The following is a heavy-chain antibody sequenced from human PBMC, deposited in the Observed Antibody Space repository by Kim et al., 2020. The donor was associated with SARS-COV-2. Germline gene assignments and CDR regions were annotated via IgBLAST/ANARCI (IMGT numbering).Heavy chain of an antibody. J-gene: IGHJ4*03. CDR1: GFKFFDHA. CDR3: AKDIRIISSATGRYFDY. Sequence: GGSLRLSCATSGFKFFDHAMNWVRQAPGKGLEWVSGISGSGGSTYYADSVEGRFTVSRDNSKNTVYLQMNSLRAEDTAVYYCAKDIRIISSATGRYFDY. CDR2: ISGSGGST. D-gene: IGHD2-15*01. V-gene: IGHV3-23*01.